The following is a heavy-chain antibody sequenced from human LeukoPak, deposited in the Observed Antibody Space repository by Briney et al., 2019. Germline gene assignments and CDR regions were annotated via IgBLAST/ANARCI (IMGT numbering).Heavy chain of an antibody. Sequence: TGRAPRLSCAASGFTFTSDSMNRVRQAPGKGRGRVAVISYVGGKKYYADSVKGRFTISRDNSKNTLYLQMNSLRPEDTAVFYCAKPPGYSSGWPSDAFDIWGQGTMVTVSS. CDR3: AKPPGYSSGWPSDAFDI. J-gene: IGHJ3*02. CDR2: ISYVGGKK. V-gene: IGHV3-30*18. D-gene: IGHD6-19*01. CDR1: GFTFTSDS.